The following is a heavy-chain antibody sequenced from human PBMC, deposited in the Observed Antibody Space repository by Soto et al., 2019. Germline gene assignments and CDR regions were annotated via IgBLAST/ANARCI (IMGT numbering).Heavy chain of an antibody. CDR1: GYTFTGYY. CDR2: INPNSGGT. Sequence: GASVKVSCKASGYTFTGYYMHWVRQAPGQGLEWMGWINPNSGGTNYAQKFQGWVTMTRDTSISTAYMELSRLRSDDTAVYYCARDPRYCSGGSCYYFDYWGQGTLVTVS. J-gene: IGHJ4*02. D-gene: IGHD2-15*01. CDR3: ARDPRYCSGGSCYYFDY. V-gene: IGHV1-2*04.